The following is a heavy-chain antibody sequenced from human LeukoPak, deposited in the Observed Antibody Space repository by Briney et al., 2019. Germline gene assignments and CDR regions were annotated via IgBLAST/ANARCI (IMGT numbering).Heavy chain of an antibody. J-gene: IGHJ4*02. CDR2: IYTSGST. CDR3: ARDLSYYDSSGSAFDY. CDR1: GGSFSGYY. V-gene: IGHV4-59*10. D-gene: IGHD3-22*01. Sequence: PSETLSLTCAVYGGSFSGYYWSWIRQPPGKGLEWIGRIYTSGSTNYNPSLKSRVTMSVDTSKNQFSLKLSSVTAADTAVYYCARDLSYYDSSGSAFDYWGQGTLVTVSS.